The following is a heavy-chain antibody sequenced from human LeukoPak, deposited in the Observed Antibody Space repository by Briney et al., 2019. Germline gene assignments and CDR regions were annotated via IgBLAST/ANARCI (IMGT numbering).Heavy chain of an antibody. CDR1: GFTFSSYY. D-gene: IGHD6-19*01. J-gene: IGHJ4*02. CDR2: IKQGGSEK. Sequence: GGSLRLSCAASGFTFSSYYTSWVRQAPGKGLEWVANIKQGGSEKYYVDSVKGRFTISRDNAKNSLYLQMNSLRAEDTAVYYCARGGQWPVDYWGQGTLVTVSS. CDR3: ARGGQWPVDY. V-gene: IGHV3-7*01.